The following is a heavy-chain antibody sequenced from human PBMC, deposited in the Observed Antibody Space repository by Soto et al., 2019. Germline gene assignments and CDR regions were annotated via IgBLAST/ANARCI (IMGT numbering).Heavy chain of an antibody. Sequence: PGESLKISCKGSGYSFTSYWIGWVRQMPGKGLEWMGIIYPGDSDTRYSPSFQGQVTISADKSISTAYLQWSSLKASDTAMYYCARGKWRYCSGGSCEEGAFDIWGRGTMVTVSS. V-gene: IGHV5-51*01. J-gene: IGHJ3*02. CDR1: GYSFTSYW. CDR2: IYPGDSDT. D-gene: IGHD2-15*01. CDR3: ARGKWRYCSGGSCEEGAFDI.